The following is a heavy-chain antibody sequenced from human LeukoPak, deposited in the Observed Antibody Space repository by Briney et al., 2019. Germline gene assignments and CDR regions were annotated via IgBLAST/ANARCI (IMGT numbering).Heavy chain of an antibody. J-gene: IGHJ4*02. CDR3: AKAGCSGGSCYPD. CDR2: ISYDGSNK. D-gene: IGHD2-15*01. V-gene: IGHV3-30*04. Sequence: GGSLRLSCAASGFTFSSYAMHWVRQAPGKGLEWVAVISYDGSNKYYADSVKGRFTISRDNSKNTLYLQMNSLRAEDTAVYYCAKAGCSGGSCYPDWGQGTLVTVSS. CDR1: GFTFSSYA.